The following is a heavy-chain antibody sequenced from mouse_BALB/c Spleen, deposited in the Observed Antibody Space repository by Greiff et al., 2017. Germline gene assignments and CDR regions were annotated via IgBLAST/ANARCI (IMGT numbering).Heavy chain of an antibody. Sequence: VQLQQSGTVLARPGASVKMSCKASGYSFTSYWMHWVKQRPGQGLEWIGAIYPGNSDTSYNQKFKGKAKLTAVTSASTAYMELSSLTNEDSAVYYCTGYDSAWFAYWGQGTLVTVSA. D-gene: IGHD2-10*02. CDR1: GYSFTSYW. J-gene: IGHJ3*01. V-gene: IGHV1-5*01. CDR3: TGYDSAWFAY. CDR2: IYPGNSDT.